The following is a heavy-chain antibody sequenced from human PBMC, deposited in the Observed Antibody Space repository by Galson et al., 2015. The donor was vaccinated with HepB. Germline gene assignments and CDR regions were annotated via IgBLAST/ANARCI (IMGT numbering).Heavy chain of an antibody. Sequence: SVKVSCKASGGTFNNYAINWVRQAPGQGLEWMGGIIPLFGSATYAQKFQGRVTVTADRSSSIAYMELSSLRSDDTAVYYCARESRGRTGTANLHFDTWGQGTLVTVSS. CDR2: IIPLFGSA. CDR3: ARESRGRTGTANLHFDT. D-gene: IGHD1-1*01. V-gene: IGHV1-69*06. J-gene: IGHJ5*02. CDR1: GGTFNNYA.